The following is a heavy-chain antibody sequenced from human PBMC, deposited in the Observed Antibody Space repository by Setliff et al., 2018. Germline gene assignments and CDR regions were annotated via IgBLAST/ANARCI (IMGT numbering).Heavy chain of an antibody. CDR2: ISPSGST. CDR3: ARSPSSGAYWNPRPFYSDY. D-gene: IGHD1-26*01. V-gene: IGHV4-61*09. Sequence: SETLSLTCSVSGASITSGGFYWTWIRQPAGKGLEWIGHISPSGSTTYNPPVKRRVTISLDTSKNHFSLKLDSVTAADTALYYCARSPSSGAYWNPRPFYSDYWARGTLVTVSS. J-gene: IGHJ4*02. CDR1: GASITSGGFY.